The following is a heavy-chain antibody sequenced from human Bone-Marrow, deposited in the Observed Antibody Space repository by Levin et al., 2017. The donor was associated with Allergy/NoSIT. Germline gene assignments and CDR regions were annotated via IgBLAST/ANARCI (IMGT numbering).Heavy chain of an antibody. CDR2: ITGSGRST. CDR3: ALQRSYTGYGGGFDI. J-gene: IGHJ3*02. D-gene: IGHD5-12*01. V-gene: IGHV3-23*01. CDR1: GFTSSNFA. Sequence: GGSLRLSCAASGFTSSNFAMNWVRQAPGKGLEWVSLITGSGRSTYYAESVKGRFTISRDNSKNTLDLQMNSLSADDTAVYYCALQRSYTGYGGGFDIWAQGTMVTVSS.